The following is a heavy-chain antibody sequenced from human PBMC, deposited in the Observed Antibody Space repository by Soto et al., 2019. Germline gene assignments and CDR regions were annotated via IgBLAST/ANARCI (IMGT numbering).Heavy chain of an antibody. D-gene: IGHD6-6*01. V-gene: IGHV3-9*01. CDR3: AKDIVPSSSAIYYGMDG. J-gene: IGHJ6*02. Sequence: EVQLVESGGGLVQPGRSLRLSCAASGFTFDAYAMHWVRQAPGKGLEWVSGSSWNSGSIGYADSVKGRFPISRDNAKNSLYLQMNSLRAEDTSLYYGAKDIVPSSSAIYYGMDGWGQGTTVTVSS. CDR1: GFTFDAYA. CDR2: SSWNSGSI.